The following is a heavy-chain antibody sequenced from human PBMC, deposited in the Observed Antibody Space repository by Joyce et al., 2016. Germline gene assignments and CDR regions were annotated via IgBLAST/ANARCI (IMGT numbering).Heavy chain of an antibody. J-gene: IGHJ2*01. CDR3: ARVRSGGENWWSFDL. CDR1: GYTFTNYT. CDR2: INPNGGSA. Sequence: QVQLVQSGAEVKKPGASVRVSCKASGYTFTNYTVHWVRQAPGHGLEWMGIINPNGGSASCGQKFQGRVTMTRETATSTVYMELSSLRYEDTARYYCARVRSGGENWWSFDLWGRGTLVIVSS. D-gene: IGHD3-10*01. V-gene: IGHV1-46*01.